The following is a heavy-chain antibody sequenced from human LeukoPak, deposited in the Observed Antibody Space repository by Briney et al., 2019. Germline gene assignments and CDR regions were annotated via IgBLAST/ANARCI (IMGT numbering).Heavy chain of an antibody. CDR3: ARERDYYDSSGYYYATYFDY. D-gene: IGHD3-22*01. CDR2: INPNSGGT. Sequence: ASVKVSCKASGYTFTGYYMHWVRPAPGQGLEWMGRINPNSGGTNYAQQLQGRVTMTRDTSISTAYMELSRLRSDDTAVYYCARERDYYDSSGYYYATYFDYWGQGTLVTVSS. CDR1: GYTFTGYY. J-gene: IGHJ4*02. V-gene: IGHV1-2*06.